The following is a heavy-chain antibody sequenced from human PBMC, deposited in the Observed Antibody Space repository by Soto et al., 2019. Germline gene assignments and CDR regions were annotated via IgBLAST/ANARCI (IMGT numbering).Heavy chain of an antibody. CDR2: MNPNSGNT. D-gene: IGHD1-26*01. Sequence: GASVKVSCKASGYTFTSYDINWVRQATGQGFEWMGWMNPNSGNTGYSQKFQGRVTITRDTSASTAYMELSSLRSEDTAVYYCARGGSLYWYFDLWGRGTLVTVSS. V-gene: IGHV1-8*01. CDR1: GYTFTSYD. CDR3: ARGGSLYWYFDL. J-gene: IGHJ2*01.